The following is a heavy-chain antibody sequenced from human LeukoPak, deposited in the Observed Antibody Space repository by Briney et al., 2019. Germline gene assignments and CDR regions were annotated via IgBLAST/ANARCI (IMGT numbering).Heavy chain of an antibody. D-gene: IGHD6-13*01. CDR2: ISWNSGSI. V-gene: IGHV3-9*01. J-gene: IGHJ4*02. CDR3: AKDQMQAQQQLVSSYDY. CDR1: GFTFSSYA. Sequence: PGGSLRLSCAASGFTFSSYAMSWVRQAPGKGLEWVSGISWNSGSIGYADSVKGRFTISRDNAKNSLYLQMNSLRAEDTALYYCAKDQMQAQQQLVSSYDYWGQGTLVTVSS.